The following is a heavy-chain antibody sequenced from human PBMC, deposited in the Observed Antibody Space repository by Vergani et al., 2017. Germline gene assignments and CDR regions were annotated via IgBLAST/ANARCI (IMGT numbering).Heavy chain of an antibody. Sequence: VQLVESGGGLIQPGGSLRLSCAASGFTVSSNYMSWVRQAPGKGLEWIGSIYYSGSTYYNPSLKSRVTISVDTSKNQFSLKLSSVTAADTAVYYCAGQDYYGSGSYLNWFDPWGQGTLVTVSS. CDR1: GFTVSSNY. CDR2: IYYSGST. CDR3: AGQDYYGSGSYLNWFDP. V-gene: IGHV4-59*05. D-gene: IGHD3-10*01. J-gene: IGHJ5*02.